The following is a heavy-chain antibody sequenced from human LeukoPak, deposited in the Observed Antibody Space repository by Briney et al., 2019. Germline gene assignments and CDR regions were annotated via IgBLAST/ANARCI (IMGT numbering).Heavy chain of an antibody. J-gene: IGHJ4*02. CDR1: GGPFSGYY. CDR3: ARALEWELPYFDY. D-gene: IGHD1-26*01. CDR2: INHSGST. Sequence: SETLSLTCVVYGGPFSGYYWRWIRQPPGKGLEWIGEINHSGSTNYNPSLKSRVTISVDTSKNQFSLKLSSVTAADTAVYYCARALEWELPYFDYWGQGTLVTVSS. V-gene: IGHV4-34*01.